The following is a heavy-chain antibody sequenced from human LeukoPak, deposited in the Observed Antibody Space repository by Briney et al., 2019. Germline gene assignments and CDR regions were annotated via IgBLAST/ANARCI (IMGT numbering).Heavy chain of an antibody. D-gene: IGHD3-16*01. CDR2: ISTSVNP. J-gene: IGHJ6*03. V-gene: IGHV4-4*07. CDR1: GGSISSYY. Sequence: NASETLSLTCTVSGGSISSYYWNWIRQPAGKGLEWIGRISTSVNPNYNPSLKSRVTISVDTSKNQFSLKLNSVTAADTAVYYCARAPGGRRAYYMDVWGKGTTVTISS. CDR3: ARAPGGRRAYYMDV.